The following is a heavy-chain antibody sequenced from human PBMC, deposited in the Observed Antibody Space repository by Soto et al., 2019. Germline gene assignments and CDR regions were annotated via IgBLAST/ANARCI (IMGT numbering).Heavy chain of an antibody. CDR1: GFTFSSYG. Sequence: GGSLRLSCAASGFTFSSYGMHWVRQAPGKGLEWVAVISYDGSNKYYADSVKGRFTISRDNSKNTLYLQMNSLRAEDTAVYYCAVLNFHGRITMVRGVIIGGDAFDIWGQGTMVTVSS. J-gene: IGHJ3*02. CDR3: AVLNFHGRITMVRGVIIGGDAFDI. CDR2: ISYDGSNK. D-gene: IGHD3-10*01. V-gene: IGHV3-30*03.